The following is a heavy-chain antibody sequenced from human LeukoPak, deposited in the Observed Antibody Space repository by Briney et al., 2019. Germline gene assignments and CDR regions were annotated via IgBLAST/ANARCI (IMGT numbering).Heavy chain of an antibody. D-gene: IGHD4-23*01. J-gene: IGHJ4*02. CDR1: GFTFDDYA. V-gene: IGHV3-9*01. CDR2: ISWNSGSI. CDR3: AKDRDGGNSGLFDY. Sequence: GGSLRLSCAASGFTFDDYAMHWFRQAPGKGLEWVSGISWNSGSIGYADSVKGRFTISRDNAKNSLYLQMNSLRAEDTALYYCAKDRDGGNSGLFDYWGQGTLVTVSS.